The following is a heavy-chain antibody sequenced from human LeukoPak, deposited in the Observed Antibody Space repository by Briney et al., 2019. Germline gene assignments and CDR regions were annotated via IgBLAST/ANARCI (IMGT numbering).Heavy chain of an antibody. Sequence: SETLSLTCTVSGGSISSYYWSWIRQPAGKGLEWIGYIYTSGSTNYNPSLKSRVTISVDTSKNQFSLKLSSVTAADTAVYYCARQLDSGSSGWFDPWGQGTLVTVSS. CDR1: GGSISSYY. J-gene: IGHJ5*02. CDR2: IYTSGST. D-gene: IGHD6-6*01. CDR3: ARQLDSGSSGWFDP. V-gene: IGHV4-4*09.